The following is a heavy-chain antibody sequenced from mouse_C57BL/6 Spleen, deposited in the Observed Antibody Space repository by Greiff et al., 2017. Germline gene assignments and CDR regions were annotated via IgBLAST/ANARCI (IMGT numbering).Heavy chain of an antibody. CDR3: AVYYGYPFAY. J-gene: IGHJ3*01. Sequence: VQLQQPGAELVMPGASVKLSCKASGYTFTSYWMHWVKQRPGQGLEWIGEIDPSDSYTNYNQKFKGKATLTVDKSSSTAYLQLSSLTSEDSAVYYCAVYYGYPFAYWGQGTLVTVSA. CDR1: GYTFTSYW. V-gene: IGHV1-69*01. D-gene: IGHD2-2*01. CDR2: IDPSDSYT.